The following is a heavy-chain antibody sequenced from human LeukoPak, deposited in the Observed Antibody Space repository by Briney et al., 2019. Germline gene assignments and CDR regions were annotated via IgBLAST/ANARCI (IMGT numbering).Heavy chain of an antibody. V-gene: IGHV2-5*01. D-gene: IGHD6-19*01. Sequence: ESGPTLVKPTQTLTLTCTFSGFSLSTSGVGVGWIRQPPGKSLEWLALIYWNDDKRYSPSLKSRLTITKDTSKNQVVLTMTNMNPVDTATYYCARISIEVAKYAMDVWGQGTTVTVSS. CDR3: ARISIEVAKYAMDV. CDR2: IYWNDDK. J-gene: IGHJ6*02. CDR1: GFSLSTSGVG.